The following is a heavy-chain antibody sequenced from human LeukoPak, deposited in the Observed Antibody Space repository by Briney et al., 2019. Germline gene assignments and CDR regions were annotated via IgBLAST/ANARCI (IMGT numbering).Heavy chain of an antibody. CDR2: IYYSVTT. CDR1: GDSISSSSYY. Sequence: SETLSLTCTVSGDSISSSSYYWGWIRQPPGKGLEWIGSIYYSVTTYYNPSLKSRVTISVDTSKNQFSLKLTSVTAADTAVYYCARDDPYNTRQFDYWGQGTLVTVSP. V-gene: IGHV4-39*07. CDR3: ARDDPYNTRQFDY. J-gene: IGHJ4*02. D-gene: IGHD1-14*01.